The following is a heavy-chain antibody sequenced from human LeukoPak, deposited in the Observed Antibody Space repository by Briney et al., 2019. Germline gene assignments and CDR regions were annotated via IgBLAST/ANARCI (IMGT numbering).Heavy chain of an antibody. Sequence: GGSLRLSCAASGFIFSSYSMNWVRQAPGKGLEWVSSISTRSYYMYYADSVKGRFTISRDDAKSSVYLQMNSLRAEDTAVYYCARPLIEGATTRFDYWGQGTLVTVSS. CDR2: ISTRSYYM. V-gene: IGHV3-21*04. CDR1: GFIFSSYS. J-gene: IGHJ4*02. CDR3: ARPLIEGATTRFDY. D-gene: IGHD1-26*01.